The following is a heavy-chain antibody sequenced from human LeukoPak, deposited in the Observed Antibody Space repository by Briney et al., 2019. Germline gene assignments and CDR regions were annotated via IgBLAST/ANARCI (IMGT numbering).Heavy chain of an antibody. CDR3: ARANPGYGDYVFDAFDI. CDR2: IKQDGSEK. J-gene: IGHJ3*02. V-gene: IGHV3-7*03. D-gene: IGHD4-17*01. Sequence: GGSLRLSCAASGFTFSSYWMSWVRQAPGKGLEWVANIKQDGSEKYYVDSAKGRFTISRDNAKNSLYLQMNSLRAEDTAVYYCARANPGYGDYVFDAFDIWGQGTMVTVSS. CDR1: GFTFSSYW.